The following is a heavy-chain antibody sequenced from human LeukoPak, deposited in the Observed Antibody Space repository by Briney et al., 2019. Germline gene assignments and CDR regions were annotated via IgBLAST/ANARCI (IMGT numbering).Heavy chain of an antibody. CDR2: INHSGST. Sequence: SETLSLTCAVYGGSFSGYYWSWIRQPPGKGLEWIGEINHSGSTNYNPSLKSRVTISVDTSKNQFSLKLSSVTAADTAVYYCARGDVGYSSSWYRAPYYYYYMDVWGKGTTVTVSS. D-gene: IGHD6-13*01. CDR1: GGSFSGYY. CDR3: ARGDVGYSSSWYRAPYYYYYMDV. V-gene: IGHV4-34*01. J-gene: IGHJ6*03.